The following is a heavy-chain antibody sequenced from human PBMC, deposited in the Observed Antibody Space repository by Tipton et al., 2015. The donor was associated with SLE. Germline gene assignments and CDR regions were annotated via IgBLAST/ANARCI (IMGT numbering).Heavy chain of an antibody. Sequence: QSGPEVKKPGASVKVSCKTSGYSFTSNYIHWVRQAPGQGLEWMGVINPSGGHTNYEQKFLGRLTMTKDTSTSTVYMELSSLRSEDTALYFCARVALWFGEYHDAFDFWGQGTMVTVSS. D-gene: IGHD3-10*01. V-gene: IGHV1-46*01. CDR2: INPSGGHT. CDR3: ARVALWFGEYHDAFDF. CDR1: GYSFTSNY. J-gene: IGHJ3*01.